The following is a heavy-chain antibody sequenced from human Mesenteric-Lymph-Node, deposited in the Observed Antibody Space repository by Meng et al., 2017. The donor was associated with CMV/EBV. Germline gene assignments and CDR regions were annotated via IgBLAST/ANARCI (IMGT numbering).Heavy chain of an antibody. CDR2: IIPIFGTA. J-gene: IGHJ5*02. CDR1: TCSSYA. Sequence: TCSSYAISWVRQAPGQGLEWMGGIIPIFGTANYAQKFQGRVTITADESTSTAYMELSRLRSDDTAVYYCARDLGRFGELSDIWFDPWGQGTLVTVSS. D-gene: IGHD3-10*01. CDR3: ARDLGRFGELSDIWFDP. V-gene: IGHV1-69*01.